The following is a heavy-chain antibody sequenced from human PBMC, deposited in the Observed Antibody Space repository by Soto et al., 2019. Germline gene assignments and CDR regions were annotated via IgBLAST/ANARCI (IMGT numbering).Heavy chain of an antibody. V-gene: IGHV1-8*01. CDR2: MNPNSGET. Sequence: ASVKVSCKASGYTFTSYDINWVRQATGQGLEWMGWMNPNSGETIYAQKFQGRVTMTEDTSTDTAYMELSSLRSEDTAVYYCATTLLRYHYYFDYWGQGTLVTVSS. J-gene: IGHJ4*02. D-gene: IGHD3-9*01. CDR1: GYTFTSYD. CDR3: ATTLLRYHYYFDY.